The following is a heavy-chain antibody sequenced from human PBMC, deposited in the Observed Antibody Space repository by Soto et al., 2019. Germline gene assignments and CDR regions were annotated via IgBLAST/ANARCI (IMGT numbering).Heavy chain of an antibody. V-gene: IGHV3-23*01. D-gene: IGHD4-17*01. CDR1: GFDFSDYA. CDR2: ISGSGGVT. CDR3: AKDPNGDYLGAFDS. J-gene: IGHJ3*02. Sequence: EVQLLESGGGLVQPGGSLRLSCTASGFDFSDYAVTWVRQAPGKGLEWVAGISGSGGVTKYADSVKGRFTISRDNFRTTLYLQMNSLRAGDTAVYYCAKDPNGDYLGAFDSWGQGTMVTASS.